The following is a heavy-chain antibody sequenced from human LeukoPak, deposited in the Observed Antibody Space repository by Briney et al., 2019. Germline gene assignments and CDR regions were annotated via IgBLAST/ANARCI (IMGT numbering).Heavy chain of an antibody. V-gene: IGHV3-11*01. J-gene: IGHJ4*02. D-gene: IGHD3-16*02. CDR1: GFTFSDYY. CDR3: ARAGGYDYVWGSYLDY. CDR2: ISSSGSTI. Sequence: GGSLRLSCAASGFTFSDYYMRWIRQAPGKGLEWVSYISSSGSTIYYADSVKGRFTISRDNAKNSLYLQMNSLRAEDTAVYYCARAGGYDYVWGSYLDYWGQGTLVTVSS.